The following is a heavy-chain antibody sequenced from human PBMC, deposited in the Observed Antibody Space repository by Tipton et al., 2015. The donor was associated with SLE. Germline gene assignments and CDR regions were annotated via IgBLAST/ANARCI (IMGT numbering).Heavy chain of an antibody. CDR1: GGSISSSSYY. J-gene: IGHJ4*02. Sequence: TLSLTCTVSGGSISSSSYYWGWIRQPPGKGLEWIGSIYYSGSTYYNPSLKSRVTISVDTSKNQFSLKLSSATAADTAVYYCALQIVVVTAKWDYWGQGTLVTVSS. CDR2: IYYSGST. V-gene: IGHV4-39*01. CDR3: ALQIVVVTAKWDY. D-gene: IGHD2-21*02.